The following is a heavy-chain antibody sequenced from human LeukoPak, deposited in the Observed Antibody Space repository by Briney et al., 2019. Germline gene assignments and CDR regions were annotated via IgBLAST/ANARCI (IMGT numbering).Heavy chain of an antibody. CDR2: ICASGST. CDR1: GGSTSSGSYC. Sequence: SETLSLTCTVSGGSTSSGSYCWSWIRQPAGKGLEWIGRICASGSTNYNPSLKSRVTISVDTSKNQFSMKLSSVTAADTAVYYCARGLSNLEYWGQGTLVTVSS. V-gene: IGHV4-61*02. J-gene: IGHJ4*02. D-gene: IGHD4-11*01. CDR3: ARGLSNLEY.